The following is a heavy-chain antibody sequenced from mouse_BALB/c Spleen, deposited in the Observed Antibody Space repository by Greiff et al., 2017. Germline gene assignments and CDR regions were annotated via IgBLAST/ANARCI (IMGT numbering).Heavy chain of an antibody. D-gene: IGHD2-3*01. Sequence: EVKLQESGPELVKPGASVKMSCKASGYTFTSYVMHWVKQKPGQGLEWIGYINPYNDGTKYNEKFKGKATLTSDKSSSTAYMELSSLTSEDSAVYYCARWDDGYYPDYWGQGTTLTVSS. CDR3: ARWDDGYYPDY. V-gene: IGHV1-14*01. CDR1: GYTFTSYV. J-gene: IGHJ2*01. CDR2: INPYNDGT.